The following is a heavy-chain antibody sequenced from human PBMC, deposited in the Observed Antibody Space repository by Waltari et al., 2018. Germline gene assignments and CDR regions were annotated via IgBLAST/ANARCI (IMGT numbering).Heavy chain of an antibody. J-gene: IGHJ4*02. CDR3: ARDPGTSAGFDYFDY. CDR2: VSSSGSKL. D-gene: IGHD6-13*01. CDR1: GFTFSSYE. Sequence: EVQLVESGGGLVQPGGSLRLSCVASGFTFSSYEMNWVRQAPGKGLEGVSYVSSSGSKLHHADSVKARFTIFRDNAKNSLCLQMNSLRAEDTAVYYCARDPGTSAGFDYFDYWGQGTLVTVSS. V-gene: IGHV3-48*03.